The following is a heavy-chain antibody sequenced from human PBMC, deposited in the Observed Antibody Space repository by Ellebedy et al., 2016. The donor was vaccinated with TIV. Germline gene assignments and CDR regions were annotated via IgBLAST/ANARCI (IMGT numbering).Heavy chain of an antibody. CDR2: ISGSGGNT. CDR1: GLTFSSHA. Sequence: GESLKISCAASGLTFSSHAMSWVRQAPGKGLEWVSSISGSGGNTYYADSVKGRFTISRDNSKDTLYLQMNSLRAEDTAVYYCARDPVGVGPAFDIWGQGTIVTVSS. CDR3: ARDPVGVGPAFDI. D-gene: IGHD4-23*01. V-gene: IGHV3-23*01. J-gene: IGHJ3*02.